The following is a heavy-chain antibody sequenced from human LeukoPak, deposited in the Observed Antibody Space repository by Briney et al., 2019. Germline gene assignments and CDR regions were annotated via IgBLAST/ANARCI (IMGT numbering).Heavy chain of an antibody. CDR3: ARDADYGGSPDAFDV. D-gene: IGHD4-23*01. Sequence: GGSLRLSCAASGFTFSSYSMNWVRQAPGKGLEWVSSITGSSDYIHYADSVRGRFTISRDNAKNSLYLQMNTLRAEDTAVYYCARDADYGGSPDAFDVWGRGTIVTVSS. CDR1: GFTFSSYS. CDR2: ITGSSDYI. J-gene: IGHJ3*01. V-gene: IGHV3-21*04.